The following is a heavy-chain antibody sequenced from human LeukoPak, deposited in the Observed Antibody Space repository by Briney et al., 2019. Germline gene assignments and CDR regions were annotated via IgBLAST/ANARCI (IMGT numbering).Heavy chain of an antibody. CDR3: TTITLGGVIDH. D-gene: IGHD3-16*01. Sequence: PGGSLTVSCLASGFIVSNNVMNWVRQAPGKGLECVSVINSGGNIWYAGSVKGRFTISRDNSKNTLYLQVNSLRSEDTDLYYCTTITLGGVIDHWGHGTLVTVSS. J-gene: IGHJ4*01. V-gene: IGHV3-53*01. CDR1: GFIVSNNV. CDR2: INSGGNI.